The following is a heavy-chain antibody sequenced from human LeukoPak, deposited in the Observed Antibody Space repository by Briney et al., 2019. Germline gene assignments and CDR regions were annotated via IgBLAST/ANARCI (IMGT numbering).Heavy chain of an antibody. CDR3: ARGGDGDILTGLVFDY. V-gene: IGHV1-18*01. CDR2: ISAYNGNT. CDR1: GYRFTSYG. D-gene: IGHD3-9*01. Sequence: ASVKVSCKASGYRFTSYGISWVRQAPGQGLEWMGWISAYNGNTNYAQKLQGRVTMATDTSTSTAYMELRSLRSDDTAVYYCARGGDGDILTGLVFDYWGQGTLVTVSS. J-gene: IGHJ4*02.